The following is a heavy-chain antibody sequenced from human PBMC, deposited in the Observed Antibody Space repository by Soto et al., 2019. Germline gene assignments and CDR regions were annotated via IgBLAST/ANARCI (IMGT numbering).Heavy chain of an antibody. CDR3: ARDPSVVVVAATPYYYYGMDV. CDR1: GFTFSSYW. Sequence: EVQLLESGGGLVQPGGSLRLSCAASGFTFSSYWMSWVRQAPGKGLEWVANIKQDGSEKYYVDSVKGRFTISRDNAKNSLYLQMNSLRAEDTAVYYCARDPSVVVVAATPYYYYGMDVWGQGTTVTVSS. D-gene: IGHD2-15*01. CDR2: IKQDGSEK. V-gene: IGHV3-7*01. J-gene: IGHJ6*02.